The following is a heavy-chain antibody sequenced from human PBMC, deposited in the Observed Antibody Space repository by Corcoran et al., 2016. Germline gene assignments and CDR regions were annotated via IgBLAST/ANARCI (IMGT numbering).Heavy chain of an antibody. J-gene: IGHJ4*02. Sequence: EVQLVESGGGLVQPGRSLRLSCAASGFTFDDYAMHWVRQAPGKGLEWVSGISWNSGSIGYADSVKGRFTISRDNAKNSLYLQMNSLRAEDTALYYCLSVAVAPGYWGQGTLVTVSS. CDR3: LSVAVAPGY. D-gene: IGHD6-19*01. CDR2: ISWNSGSI. V-gene: IGHV3-9*01. CDR1: GFTFDDYA.